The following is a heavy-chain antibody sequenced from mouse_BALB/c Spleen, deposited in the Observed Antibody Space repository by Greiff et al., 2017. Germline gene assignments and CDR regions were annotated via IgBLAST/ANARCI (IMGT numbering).Heavy chain of an antibody. CDR1: GYSFTSYW. D-gene: IGHD2-2*01. J-gene: IGHJ3*01. V-gene: IGHV1S127*01. CDR2: IDPSDSET. CDR3: ARYGYDRSWFAY. Sequence: QVQLQQSGPQLVRPGASVKISCKASGYSFTSYWMHWVKQRPGQGLEWIGMIDPSDSETRLNQKFKDKATLTVDKSSSTAYMQLSSPTSEDSAVYYCARYGYDRSWFAYWGQGTLVTVSA.